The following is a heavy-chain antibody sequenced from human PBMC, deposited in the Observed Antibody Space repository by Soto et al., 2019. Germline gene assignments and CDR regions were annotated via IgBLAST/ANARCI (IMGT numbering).Heavy chain of an antibody. Sequence: QVQLVQSGAEVRKPGASVTVSCRSSGDSFNDYYIHWVRQAPGQGLAWMGWINPNSGGTKYAQKFQGWVSMTRDTSIRTVYMQLSRLRSDDTAVYYCARESGGATATLDYYYFYMDVWGTGTTVTVSS. CDR3: ARESGGATATLDYYYFYMDV. V-gene: IGHV1-2*04. J-gene: IGHJ6*03. CDR1: GDSFNDYY. D-gene: IGHD5-12*01. CDR2: INPNSGGT.